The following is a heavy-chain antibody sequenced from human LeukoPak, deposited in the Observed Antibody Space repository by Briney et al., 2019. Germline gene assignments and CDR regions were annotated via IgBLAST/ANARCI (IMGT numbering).Heavy chain of an antibody. D-gene: IGHD1-26*01. V-gene: IGHV3-48*01. CDR3: ARYSGSYYVVLVRFPRNDWFDP. CDR2: ISSSSSTI. J-gene: IGHJ5*02. Sequence: QPGGSLRLSCAASGFTFITYSMNWVRQAPGKGLEWVSYISSSSSTIYYADSVKGRFTISRDNAKNSLYLQMNSLRAEDTAVYYCARYSGSYYVVLVRFPRNDWFDPWGQGTLVTVSS. CDR1: GFTFITYS.